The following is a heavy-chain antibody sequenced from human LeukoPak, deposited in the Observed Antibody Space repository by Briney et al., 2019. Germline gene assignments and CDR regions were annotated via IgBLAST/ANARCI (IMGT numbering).Heavy chain of an antibody. J-gene: IGHJ3*02. D-gene: IGHD6-19*01. V-gene: IGHV4-34*01. CDR3: ARSPLAGDDAFDI. Sequence: PSETLSLTCAVYGGSFSGYYWSWIRQPPGKGLEWIGEINHSGSTNYNPSLKSRVTISVDTSKNQFSLKLSSVTAADTAVYYCARSPLAGDDAFDIWGQGTMVTVSS. CDR1: GGSFSGYY. CDR2: INHSGST.